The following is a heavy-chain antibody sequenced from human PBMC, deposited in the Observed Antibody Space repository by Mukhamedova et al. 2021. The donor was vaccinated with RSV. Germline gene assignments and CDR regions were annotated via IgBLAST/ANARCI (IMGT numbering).Heavy chain of an antibody. J-gene: IGHJ1*01. D-gene: IGHD3-22*01. Sequence: SDSYTNYSPSFQAHVTISADKSISTAYLQWSSLKASDTAMYYCARSDYYDSSGLQHWGQGTLVTVSS. CDR3: ARSDYYDSSGLQH. V-gene: IGHV5-10-1*01. CDR2: SDSYT.